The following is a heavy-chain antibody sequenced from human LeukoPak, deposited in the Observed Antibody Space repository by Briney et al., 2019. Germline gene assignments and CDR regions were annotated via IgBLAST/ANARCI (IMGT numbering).Heavy chain of an antibody. CDR1: GFTFSSYE. Sequence: PGGSLRLSCAASGFTFSSYEMNWVRQAPGKGLEWVSSISSSSSYIYYADSVKGRFTISRDNAKNSLYLQMNSLRAEDTAVYYCAKAMTTVTFDAFDIWGQGTMVTVSS. CDR3: AKAMTTVTFDAFDI. V-gene: IGHV3-21*01. J-gene: IGHJ3*02. D-gene: IGHD4-17*01. CDR2: ISSSSSYI.